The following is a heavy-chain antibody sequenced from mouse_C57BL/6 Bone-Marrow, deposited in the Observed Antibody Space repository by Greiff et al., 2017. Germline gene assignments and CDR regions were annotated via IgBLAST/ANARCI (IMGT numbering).Heavy chain of an antibody. D-gene: IGHD2-5*01. CDR1: GYTFTSYW. J-gene: IGHJ1*03. CDR2: IHPNSGST. CDR3: ARVDSNYVDWYFDV. V-gene: IGHV1-64*01. Sequence: QVQLQQPGAELVKPGASVKLSCKASGYTFTSYWMHWVKQRPGQGLEWIGMIHPNSGSTNYNEKFKSKATLTVDKSSSTAYMQLSSLTSEDSAVYYCARVDSNYVDWYFDVWGTGTTVTVSS.